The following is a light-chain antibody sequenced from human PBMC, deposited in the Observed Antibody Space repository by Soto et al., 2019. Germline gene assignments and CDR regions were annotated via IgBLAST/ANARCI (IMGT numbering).Light chain of an antibody. CDR2: DVS. J-gene: IGLJ1*01. V-gene: IGLV2-14*01. Sequence: QSVLTQPASVSGSPGQSITISCTGTSSDVGGYNYVSWYQQHPGKAPKLMIYDVSNRPSGVSNRFSGSKSGNTASLTISGLQAEDEADHYCSSYTSSREVFGTGTKVTVL. CDR1: SSDVGGYNY. CDR3: SSYTSSREV.